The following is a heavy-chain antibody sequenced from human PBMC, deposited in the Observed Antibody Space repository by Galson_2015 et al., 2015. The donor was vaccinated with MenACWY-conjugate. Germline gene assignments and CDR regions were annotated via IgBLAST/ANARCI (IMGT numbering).Heavy chain of an antibody. CDR2: IIPIFETT. CDR3: AREGVSQDQGLVTPSNNHMDV. CDR1: GGSFSTYG. V-gene: IGHV1-69*06. D-gene: IGHD2-15*01. Sequence: SVKVSCKASGGSFSTYGLSWVRQAPGQGLEWMGGIIPIFETTHYAQKFQGRLTITADKSTSTAYMELTSLRSEDTAVYYCAREGVSQDQGLVTPSNNHMDVWGKGTSVTVS. J-gene: IGHJ6*03.